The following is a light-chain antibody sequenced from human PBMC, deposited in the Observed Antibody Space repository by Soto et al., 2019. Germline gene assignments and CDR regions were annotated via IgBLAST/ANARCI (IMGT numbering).Light chain of an antibody. CDR2: GAS. V-gene: IGKV3-20*01. CDR3: QQYASSVT. Sequence: EILLTQSPDSLSLSPGDRATLSCRASQSFSSTFFAWYQQKPGQAPRLLIYGASSRATGIPDRFSGSGYGTDFTLTISRLEPEDFAVYYCQQYASSVTLGQGTKGEI. CDR1: QSFSSTF. J-gene: IGKJ1*01.